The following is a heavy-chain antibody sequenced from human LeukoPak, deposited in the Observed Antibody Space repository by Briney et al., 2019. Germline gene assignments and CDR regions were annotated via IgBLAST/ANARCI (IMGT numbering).Heavy chain of an antibody. CDR3: ASLPFYPTTIVGATENIDY. V-gene: IGHV1-2*02. J-gene: IGHJ4*02. Sequence: ASVKVSCKASGYTFTGYYMHWVRQAPGQGLEWMGWINPNSGGTNYAQKFQGRVTMTRDTSISTAYMELSRLRSDDTAVYYCASLPFYPTTIVGATENIDYWGQGTLVTVSS. CDR1: GYTFTGYY. CDR2: INPNSGGT. D-gene: IGHD1-26*01.